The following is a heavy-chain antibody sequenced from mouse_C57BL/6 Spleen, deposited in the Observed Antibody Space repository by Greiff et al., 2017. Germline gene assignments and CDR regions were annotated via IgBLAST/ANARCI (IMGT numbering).Heavy chain of an antibody. V-gene: IGHV1-72*01. CDR2: IDPNSGGT. Sequence: VQLKQPGAELVKPGASVKLSCKASGYTFTSYWMHWVKQRPGRGLEWIGRIDPNSGGTKYNETFKSKATLTVYKPSTTAYIQLSSQTSEDSAVYYCAREGGARGAMDYWGKGTSDTVSS. CDR3: AREGGARGAMDY. J-gene: IGHJ4*01. CDR1: GYTFTSYW.